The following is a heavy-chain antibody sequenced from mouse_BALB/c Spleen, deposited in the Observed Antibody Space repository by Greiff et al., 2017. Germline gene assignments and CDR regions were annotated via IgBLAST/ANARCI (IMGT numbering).Heavy chain of an antibody. J-gene: IGHJ4*01. CDR3: ARAAMITYYAMDY. CDR2: INPYNDGT. D-gene: IGHD2-4*01. CDR1: GYTFTSYV. Sequence: EVQLQESGPELVKPGASVKMSCKASGYTFTSYVMHWVKQKPGQGLEWIGYINPYNDGTKYNEKFKGKATLTSDKSSSTAYMELSSLTSEDSAVYYCARAAMITYYAMDYWGQGTSVTVSS. V-gene: IGHV1-14*01.